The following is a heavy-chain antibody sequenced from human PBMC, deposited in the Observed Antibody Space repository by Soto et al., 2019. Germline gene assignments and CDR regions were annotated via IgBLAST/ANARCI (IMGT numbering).Heavy chain of an antibody. Sequence: PGGSLRLSCAASGFTFSNAWMSWVRQAPGKGLEWVGRIKSKTDGGTTDYAAPVKGRFTISRDDSKNTLYLQMNSLETEDTAVYYCTTQPSIVAAQRHLIVPVYWGQGTLVTVSS. CDR2: IKSKTDGGTT. V-gene: IGHV3-15*01. D-gene: IGHD6-13*01. CDR3: TTQPSIVAAQRHLIVPVY. J-gene: IGHJ4*02. CDR1: GFTFSNAW.